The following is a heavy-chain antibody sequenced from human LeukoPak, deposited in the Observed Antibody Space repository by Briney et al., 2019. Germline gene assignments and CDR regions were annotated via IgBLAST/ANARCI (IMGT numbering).Heavy chain of an antibody. CDR2: IRPYNGNP. CDR1: GYTFTTYG. Sequence: ASVKVSCKASGYTFTTYGISWVRQAPGQGLEWMGWIRPYNGNPKYAQKFQDRVTMTTDTSTSTAYMELRSLRSDDTALYYCTREADGSYILTGYWKHWGQGTLVTVSS. J-gene: IGHJ4*02. V-gene: IGHV1-18*01. CDR3: TREADGSYILTGYWKH. D-gene: IGHD3-9*01.